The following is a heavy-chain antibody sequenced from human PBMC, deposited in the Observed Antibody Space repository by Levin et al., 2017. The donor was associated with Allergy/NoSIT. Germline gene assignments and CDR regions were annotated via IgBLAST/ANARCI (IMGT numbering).Heavy chain of an antibody. J-gene: IGHJ4*02. Sequence: GESLKISCAVSGFTFSDSAMHWVRQASGKGLEWVGRIRSKANSYATAYIASVKGRFTISRDDSKNTAYLQMNSLKTEDSAVYYCTSGLDYWGQGALVTVSS. CDR3: TSGLDY. V-gene: IGHV3-73*01. CDR1: GFTFSDSA. CDR2: IRSKANSYAT. D-gene: IGHD6-19*01.